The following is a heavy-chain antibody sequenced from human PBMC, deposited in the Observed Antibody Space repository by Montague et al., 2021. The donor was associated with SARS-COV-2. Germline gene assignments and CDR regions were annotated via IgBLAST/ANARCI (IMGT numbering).Heavy chain of an antibody. D-gene: IGHD3-10*01. CDR2: VIHSGTT. V-gene: IGHV4-34*12. CDR3: ASGEFFYYGSGNYYRSALDD. Sequence: SETLSLTCTVYGASFSGYYWSWVRQSQGKGMEWIGEVIHSGTTNSNPYLKGHVTITIDSSNDRFSLRLTFLTAADTVDYYCASGEFFYYGSGNYYRSALDDWGQGTTVTVSS. J-gene: IGHJ6*02. CDR1: GASFSGYY.